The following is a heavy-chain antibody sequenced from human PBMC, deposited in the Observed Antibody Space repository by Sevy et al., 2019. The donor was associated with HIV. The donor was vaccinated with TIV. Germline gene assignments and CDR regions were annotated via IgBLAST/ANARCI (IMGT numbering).Heavy chain of an antibody. CDR2: IIPIFGTA. CDR3: ARDRDSSGSVASDY. Sequence: ASVKVSCKASGGTFSSYAISWVRQAPGQGLEWMGGIIPIFGTANYAQKFQGRVTITADESTSTAYMELSSLRSEDTAVYYCARDRDSSGSVASDYWGQGTLVTVSS. V-gene: IGHV1-69*13. CDR1: GGTFSSYA. J-gene: IGHJ4*02. D-gene: IGHD3-22*01.